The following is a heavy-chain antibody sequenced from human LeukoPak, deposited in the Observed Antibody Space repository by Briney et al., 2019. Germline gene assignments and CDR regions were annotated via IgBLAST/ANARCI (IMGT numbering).Heavy chain of an antibody. D-gene: IGHD2-15*01. CDR2: ISSSGSTI. V-gene: IGHV3-48*04. CDR3: ARVFQRCSGGSCYPNNAFDI. Sequence: PGGSLRLSCTASGLSLNSYAMSWVRQAPGKGLEWVSYISSSGSTIYYADSVKGRFTISRDNAKNSLYLQMNSLRAEDTAVYYCARVFQRCSGGSCYPNNAFDIWGQGTMVTVSS. J-gene: IGHJ3*02. CDR1: GLSLNSYA.